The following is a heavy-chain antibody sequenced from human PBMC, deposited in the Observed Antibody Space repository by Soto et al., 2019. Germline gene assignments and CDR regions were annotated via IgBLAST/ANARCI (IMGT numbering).Heavy chain of an antibody. V-gene: IGHV3-74*01. CDR2: ITSDGKSK. CDR3: ARESGDWPLNWFDP. Sequence: LRLSCAASGFNFSNHWMHWVRQRPAEGLVWVSRITSDGKSKAYAESVKGRFAISRDNAKNTLYLQMNGLTAEDTAVYYCARESGDWPLNWFDPWGQGTLVTVYS. CDR1: GFNFSNHW. D-gene: IGHD2-21*02. J-gene: IGHJ5*02.